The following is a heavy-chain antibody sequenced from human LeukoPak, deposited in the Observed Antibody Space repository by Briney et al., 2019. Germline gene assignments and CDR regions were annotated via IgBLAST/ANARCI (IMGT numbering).Heavy chain of an antibody. Sequence: KPSETLSLTCTVSGGSISSYYWSWIRQPPGKGLEWIGFIYYSGSTNYNPSLKSRVTISVDTSKNQFSLKLSSVTAADTAVYYCARNQYDILTGYYTHFDYWGQGTLVTVSS. CDR2: IYYSGST. V-gene: IGHV4-59*01. D-gene: IGHD3-9*01. CDR1: GGSISSYY. CDR3: ARNQYDILTGYYTHFDY. J-gene: IGHJ4*02.